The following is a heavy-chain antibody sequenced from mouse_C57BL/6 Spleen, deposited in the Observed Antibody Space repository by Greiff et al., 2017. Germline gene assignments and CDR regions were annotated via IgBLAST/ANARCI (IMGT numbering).Heavy chain of an antibody. J-gene: IGHJ1*03. CDR1: GYTFTNYW. Sequence: QVQLQQSGAELVRPGTSVKMSCKASGYTFTNYWMGWVKQRPGHGLEWIGEIYPGGGYTNYNEKFKGKATLTADKSSSTAYMQCSSLTSEDSAIYYCARKGSNPRCTYFDVWGTGTTVTVSS. V-gene: IGHV1-63*01. CDR2: IYPGGGYT. CDR3: ARKGSNPRCTYFDV. D-gene: IGHD2-5*01.